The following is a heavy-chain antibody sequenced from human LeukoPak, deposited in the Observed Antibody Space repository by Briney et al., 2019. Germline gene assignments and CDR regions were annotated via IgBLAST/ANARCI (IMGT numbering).Heavy chain of an antibody. Sequence: GRSLRLSCAASGFTFSSYGMHWVRQAPGKGLEWVAVIWYDGSNKYYADSVKGRFTISRDNSKNTLYLQMNSLRAEDMAVYYCARDRSGGYSYGSAFDIWGQGTMVTVSS. CDR1: GFTFSSYG. J-gene: IGHJ3*02. D-gene: IGHD5-18*01. CDR3: ARDRSGGYSYGSAFDI. V-gene: IGHV3-33*01. CDR2: IWYDGSNK.